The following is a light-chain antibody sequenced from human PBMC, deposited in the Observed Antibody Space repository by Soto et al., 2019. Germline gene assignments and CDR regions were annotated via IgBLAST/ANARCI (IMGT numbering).Light chain of an antibody. J-gene: IGKJ3*01. CDR2: DVS. CDR3: QHRSAWPFT. V-gene: IGKV3-11*01. Sequence: EVVLTQSPATLSLSPGDRATLSCRASESVSNYLAWYQQKPGQPPRLVIYDVSSRATGIPARFSGSGSGTDFPLTISSLEPEDLAVYYCQHRSAWPFTFGPGTRVD. CDR1: ESVSNY.